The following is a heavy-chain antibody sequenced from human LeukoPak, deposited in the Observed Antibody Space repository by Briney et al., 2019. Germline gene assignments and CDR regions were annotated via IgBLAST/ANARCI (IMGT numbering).Heavy chain of an antibody. Sequence: KSSETLSLTCTVSGGSISSYYWSWIRQPPGKGLEWIGYIYYSGSTNYNPSLKSRVTISVDTSKNQFSLKLSSVTAADTAVYYCARNVDTAMVLDYWGQGTLVTVSS. CDR1: GGSISSYY. D-gene: IGHD5-18*01. J-gene: IGHJ4*02. V-gene: IGHV4-59*08. CDR3: ARNVDTAMVLDY. CDR2: IYYSGST.